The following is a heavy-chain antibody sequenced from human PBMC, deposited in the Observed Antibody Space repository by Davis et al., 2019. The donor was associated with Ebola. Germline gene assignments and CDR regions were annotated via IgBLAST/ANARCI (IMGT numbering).Heavy chain of an antibody. D-gene: IGHD3-3*01. CDR2: TTAGSSRK. CDR3: ARGVGVGGFYFEY. CDR1: GFTFSNYH. Sequence: GGSLRLSCAASGFTFSNYHMNCVRQAPGQGLEWVSNTTAGSSRKSFADSVKGRFTISRDNAKNSLYLQMNSLRGEDTAVYFCARGVGVGGFYFEYWGQGNLVTVSS. V-gene: IGHV3-48*01. J-gene: IGHJ4*02.